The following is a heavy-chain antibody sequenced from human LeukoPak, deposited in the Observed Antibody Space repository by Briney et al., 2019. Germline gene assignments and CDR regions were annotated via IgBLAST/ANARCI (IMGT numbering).Heavy chain of an antibody. D-gene: IGHD6-19*01. Sequence: SETLSLTCTVSGGSVSNYYWSWIRQPPGKGLEWIGYIYYTGSTNYNPSLKSRVTISVDTSKNQFSLKLSSVTAADTAVYYCARGLSYSYYYMDVWGKGTTVTISS. V-gene: IGHV4-59*02. J-gene: IGHJ6*03. CDR2: IYYTGST. CDR3: ARGLSYSYYYMDV. CDR1: GGSVSNYY.